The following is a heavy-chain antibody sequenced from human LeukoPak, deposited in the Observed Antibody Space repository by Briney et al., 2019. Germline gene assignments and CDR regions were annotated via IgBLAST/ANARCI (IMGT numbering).Heavy chain of an antibody. Sequence: PGGSLRLSCAASGFTFSSYAMSWVRQAPGKGLEWVSAISGSGGSTYYADSVKGRFTISRDNSKNTLYLQMNSLRAEDTAVYYCARVLSGYSYGYPFYWGQGTLVTVSS. J-gene: IGHJ4*02. D-gene: IGHD5-18*01. CDR1: GFTFSSYA. CDR3: ARVLSGYSYGYPFY. V-gene: IGHV3-23*01. CDR2: ISGSGGST.